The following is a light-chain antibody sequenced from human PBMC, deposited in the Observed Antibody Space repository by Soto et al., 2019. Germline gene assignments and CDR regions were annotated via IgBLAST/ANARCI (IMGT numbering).Light chain of an antibody. V-gene: IGKV1-5*01. Sequence: DIQMTQSPSTLSASVGDRVTITCRASQTISTWLAWYQQKPGKAPKLLIYDASSLEAGVSSRFNGSGSGTEFTLAISSLQPDDFATYYCQQYNSYSCAFG. J-gene: IGKJ2*01. CDR1: QTISTW. CDR2: DAS. CDR3: QQYNSYSCA.